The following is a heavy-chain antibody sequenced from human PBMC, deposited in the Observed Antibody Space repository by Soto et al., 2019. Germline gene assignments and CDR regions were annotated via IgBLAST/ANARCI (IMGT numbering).Heavy chain of an antibody. CDR1: GFTFSSYA. Sequence: PGGSLRLSCSASGFTFSSYAMHWVRQAPGKGLEYVSAISSNGGSTYYADSVKGRFTISRDNSKNTLYLQMSSLRAEDTAVYYCVTQLRITMIVVVTHFDYWGQGTLVTVSS. V-gene: IGHV3-64D*08. D-gene: IGHD3-22*01. J-gene: IGHJ4*02. CDR2: ISSNGGST. CDR3: VTQLRITMIVVVTHFDY.